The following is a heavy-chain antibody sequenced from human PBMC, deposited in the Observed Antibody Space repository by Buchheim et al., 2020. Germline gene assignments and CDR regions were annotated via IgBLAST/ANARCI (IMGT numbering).Heavy chain of an antibody. CDR3: ARVYYFWSGYYANWFDP. V-gene: IGHV4-34*01. CDR1: DGSFGGYY. J-gene: IGHJ5*02. D-gene: IGHD3-3*01. Sequence: QVQLQQWGAGLLKPSETLSLTCAVYDGSFGGYYWSWIRQPPGKGLEWIGEINHSGSTNYNPSLKSRVTISVDTSKNQFSLKLSSVTAADTAVYYCARVYYFWSGYYANWFDPWGQGTL. CDR2: INHSGST.